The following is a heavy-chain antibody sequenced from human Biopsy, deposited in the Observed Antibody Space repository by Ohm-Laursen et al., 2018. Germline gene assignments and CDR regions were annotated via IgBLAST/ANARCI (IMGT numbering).Heavy chain of an antibody. J-gene: IGHJ1*01. CDR3: AKGQDLRGGAEYFQH. CDR1: GYTFTGQY. V-gene: IGHV1-2*02. CDR2: INPHSGTT. Sequence: PSVKVSCKASGYTFTGQYLHWVRQVPGQGLEWMGWINPHSGTTKFAQDFQGRVTMTRDTSITTAYMELRRLRSDDTAVYYCAKGQDLRGGAEYFQHWGQGALVTVSS. D-gene: IGHD2-15*01.